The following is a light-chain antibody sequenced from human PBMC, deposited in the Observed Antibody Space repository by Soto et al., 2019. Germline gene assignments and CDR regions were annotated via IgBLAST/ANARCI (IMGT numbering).Light chain of an antibody. J-gene: IGLJ1*01. CDR3: KSYAGSNTYV. V-gene: IGLV2-14*01. Sequence: QSALTQPASVSGSPGQSITISCAGTMRDVGAYNLVSWYQQHPGRAPQLIIYEVRNRPSGISFRFSGSKSGNTASLTISGLQAEDEADYFCKSYAGSNTYVFGSGTKVTVL. CDR1: MRDVGAYNL. CDR2: EVR.